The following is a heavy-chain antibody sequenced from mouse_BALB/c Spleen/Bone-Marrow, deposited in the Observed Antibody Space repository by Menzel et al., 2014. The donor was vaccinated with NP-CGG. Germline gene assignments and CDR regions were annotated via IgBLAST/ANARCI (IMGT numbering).Heavy chain of an antibody. D-gene: IGHD1-1*01. J-gene: IGHJ2*01. CDR1: GFTFSSYG. V-gene: IGHV5-6-3*01. CDR3: ARDYYGSSFDY. Sequence: EVMLVESGGGLVQPGGSLKLSCAASGFTFSSYGVSWVRQTPDKRLELVATINSNGGSTYYPDSVKGRFTISRDNAKNTLYLQMSSLKSEDTAMYYCARDYYGSSFDYWGQGTTLTVSS. CDR2: INSNGGST.